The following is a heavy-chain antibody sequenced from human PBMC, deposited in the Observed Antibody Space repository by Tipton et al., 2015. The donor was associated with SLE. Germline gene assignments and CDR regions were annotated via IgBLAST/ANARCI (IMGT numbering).Heavy chain of an antibody. Sequence: TLSLTCTVSGGSIRSHSSFWGWVRQPPGKGLEWIGLFYYSGSTYSNPSLRSRVTMSVDTSKSHFSLQMSSVTAADTAVYYCARGYCIGDVWYGRGFFDYWGRGTQVTVSS. CDR2: FYYSGST. D-gene: IGHD2-8*02. V-gene: IGHV4-39*07. CDR3: ARGYCIGDVWYGRGFFDY. CDR1: GGSIRSHSSF. J-gene: IGHJ4*02.